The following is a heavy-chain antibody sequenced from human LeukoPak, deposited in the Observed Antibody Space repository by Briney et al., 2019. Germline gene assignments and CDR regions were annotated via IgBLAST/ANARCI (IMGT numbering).Heavy chain of an antibody. CDR1: GITLSNYG. CDR2: ISGSGGST. CDR3: GKDVVNRITNDYYMDV. J-gene: IGHJ6*03. V-gene: IGHV3-23*01. Sequence: GGSLRLSCAVSGITLSNYGMSWVRQAPGKGLEWVAGISGSGGSTIYADSVKGRFTISRDNPKNTLYLQMNSLRAEDTAVYFCGKDVVNRITNDYYMDVWGKGTTVTVS. D-gene: IGHD5-24*01.